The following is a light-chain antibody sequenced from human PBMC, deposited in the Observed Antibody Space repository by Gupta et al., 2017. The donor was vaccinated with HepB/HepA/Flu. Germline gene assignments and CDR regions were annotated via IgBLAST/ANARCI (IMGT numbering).Light chain of an antibody. CDR3: QQRDSTPRT. Sequence: DIQMTQSPSSLSASVGDRVTITYRASQSISSYLNWYQQKPGKAPKLLIYAASRLQSGVPSRFSGSGSGTDFTLTISSLQPEDFATYYCQQRDSTPRTFGQGTKLEIK. CDR1: QSISSY. V-gene: IGKV1-39*01. J-gene: IGKJ2*02. CDR2: AAS.